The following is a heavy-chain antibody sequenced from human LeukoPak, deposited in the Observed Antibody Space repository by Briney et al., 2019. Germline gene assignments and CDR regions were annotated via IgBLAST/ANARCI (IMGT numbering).Heavy chain of an antibody. V-gene: IGHV4-39*07. CDR1: GGSISSSSYY. D-gene: IGHD5-24*01. J-gene: IGHJ2*01. CDR2: IYYSGST. Sequence: SETLSLTCTVSGGSISSSSYYWGWIRQPPGKGLEWIGSIYYSGSTYYNPSLKSRVTISVDKSNNHFSLKLTSVTAADTAMYYCARGDNYVFDVWGRGTLVSVSS. CDR3: ARGDNYVFDV.